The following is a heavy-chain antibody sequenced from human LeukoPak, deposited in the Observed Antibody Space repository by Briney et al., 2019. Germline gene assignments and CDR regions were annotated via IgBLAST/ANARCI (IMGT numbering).Heavy chain of an antibody. CDR2: IYPGDSDT. CDR1: GCSFTSYW. J-gene: IGHJ4*02. Sequence: GGSLKISRKGSGCSFTSYWIGWVRQKPGKGLGWMGIIYPGDSDTRYSPSFQGRVTISADKSISTAYLQWSSLKASDTAMYYCASPLYGPAQGFDYWGQGTLVTVSS. D-gene: IGHD2/OR15-2a*01. V-gene: IGHV5-51*01. CDR3: ASPLYGPAQGFDY.